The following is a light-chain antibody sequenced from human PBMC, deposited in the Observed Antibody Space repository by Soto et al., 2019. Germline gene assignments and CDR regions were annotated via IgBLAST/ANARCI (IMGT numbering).Light chain of an antibody. CDR1: STDIGSYDY. V-gene: IGLV2-14*01. CDR3: SSYTTTSSRV. J-gene: IGLJ2*01. CDR2: EVS. Sequence: QSVVTQPAAVSGSPGQSITISCTGTSTDIGSYDYVSWYQQHPGEGPKVIIYEVSNRPSGVSHRFSGSKSGNTASLTISGLQAEDEADYYCSSYTTTSSRVFGGGPKVTVL.